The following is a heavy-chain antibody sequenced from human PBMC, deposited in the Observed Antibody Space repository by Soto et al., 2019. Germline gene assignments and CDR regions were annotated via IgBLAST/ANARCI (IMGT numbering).Heavy chain of an antibody. V-gene: IGHV3-30-3*01. CDR3: ARDGSVSYLTAGASYGMEV. Sequence: QVQLVESGGGVVQPGRSLRLSCAASGFTFSSYAMHWVRQAPGNGLEWVAVISYDGSNKYYADSVKGRFTISRDNSNNTLYLQMNSLRAEDTAVYYCARDGSVSYLTAGASYGMEVWGQGTTVTVSS. CDR1: GFTFSSYA. J-gene: IGHJ6*02. D-gene: IGHD3-10*01. CDR2: ISYDGSNK.